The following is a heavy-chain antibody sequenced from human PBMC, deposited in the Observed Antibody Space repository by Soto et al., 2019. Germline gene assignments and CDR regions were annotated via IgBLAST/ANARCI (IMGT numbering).Heavy chain of an antibody. CDR3: ARDLVADCSSTSCYVDGLSPGAFDP. CDR2: ISAYNGNT. Sequence: QVQLVQSGAEVKKPGASVKVSCKASGYTFTSYGISWVRQAPGQGLEWMGWISAYNGNTNYAQKLQGRVTMTTDTTTSTAYMELRSLRSDDTAVYYCARDLVADCSSTSCYVDGLSPGAFDPWGQGTLVTVSS. CDR1: GYTFTSYG. D-gene: IGHD2-2*01. J-gene: IGHJ5*02. V-gene: IGHV1-18*01.